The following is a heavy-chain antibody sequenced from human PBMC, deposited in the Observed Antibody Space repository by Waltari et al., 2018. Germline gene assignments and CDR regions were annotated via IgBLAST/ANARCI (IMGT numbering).Heavy chain of an antibody. Sequence: QVQLVQSGAAVREPGASVRGSGMPSGYTFPGKSRHWVRQAPGQGLEWMGWINPYNGVTNYAQKFQGRVTMTRDTSVGAAYMELTMLRSDDTALYYCAKGYFVSSADYFYGLDVWGRGTTVIVSS. CDR1: GYTFPGKS. CDR3: AKGYFVSSADYFYGLDV. D-gene: IGHD6-6*01. V-gene: IGHV1-2*02. CDR2: INPYNGVT. J-gene: IGHJ6*02.